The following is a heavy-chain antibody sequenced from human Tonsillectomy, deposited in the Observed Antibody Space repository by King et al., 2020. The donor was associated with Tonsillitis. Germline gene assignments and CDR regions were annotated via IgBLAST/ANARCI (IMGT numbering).Heavy chain of an antibody. Sequence: VQLVESGGGLVQPGGSLRLSCAATGFTVNSNAMNWVRQAPGKGLEWVSAISGSGGRTDYADSVKGRFTISRDNSKNTLYLQMNSLRAEDTAGYYCAKEVGFDLHDAFDIWGQGTKVTVSS. D-gene: IGHD1-26*01. CDR2: ISGSGGRT. V-gene: IGHV3-23*04. CDR3: AKEVGFDLHDAFDI. J-gene: IGHJ3*02. CDR1: GFTVNSNA.